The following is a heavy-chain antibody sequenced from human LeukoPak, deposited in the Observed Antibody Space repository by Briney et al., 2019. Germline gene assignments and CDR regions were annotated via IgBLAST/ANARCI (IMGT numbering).Heavy chain of an antibody. CDR2: IIPIFGTA. V-gene: IGHV1-69*13. J-gene: IGHJ3*02. CDR3: ASCYYDFWSGRNAFDI. CDR1: GGTFSSYA. D-gene: IGHD3-3*01. Sequence: SVKVSCKASGGTFSSYAISWVRQAPGQGLEWMGGIIPIFGTANYAQKFQGRVTITADESTSTAYMELSSLRSEDTAVYYCASCYYDFWSGRNAFDIWGQGTMVTVSS.